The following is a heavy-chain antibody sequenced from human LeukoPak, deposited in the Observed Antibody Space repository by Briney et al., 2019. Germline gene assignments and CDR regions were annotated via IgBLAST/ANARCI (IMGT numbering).Heavy chain of an antibody. CDR3: ATTVETGDAFDI. CDR1: GDSVSSNSAA. V-gene: IGHV6-1*01. CDR2: TYYRSKWYN. Sequence: SQTLSLTCAISGDSVSSNSAAWTWTRLSPSRGLEWLGRTYYRSKWYNDYAVSVRSRITINPDTSKNLFSLQLNSVTPEDTAEYYCATTVETGDAFDIWGPGTMVTVSS. J-gene: IGHJ3*02. D-gene: IGHD1-1*01.